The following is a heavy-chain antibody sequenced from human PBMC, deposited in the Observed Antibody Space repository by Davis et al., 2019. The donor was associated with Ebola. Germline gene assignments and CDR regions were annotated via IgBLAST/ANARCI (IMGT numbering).Heavy chain of an antibody. J-gene: IGHJ2*01. CDR2: INPSSGFT. Sequence: ASVKVSCKASGYTLTTFFMHWVRQAPGQGLEWMGIINPSSGFTSYGEDFQGRVTMTTDTSTSTAYMELRSLRSDDTAVYYCARLGSGWYWYFDLWGRGTLVTVSS. V-gene: IGHV1-46*01. D-gene: IGHD6-19*01. CDR3: ARLGSGWYWYFDL. CDR1: GYTLTTFF.